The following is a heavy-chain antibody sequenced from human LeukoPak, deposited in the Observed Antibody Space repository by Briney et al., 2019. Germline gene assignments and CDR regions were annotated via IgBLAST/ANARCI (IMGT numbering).Heavy chain of an antibody. CDR1: GGSISSSSSY. CDR3: ARPRASRTYPNDAFDI. CDR2: IYYSGST. J-gene: IGHJ3*02. V-gene: IGHV4-39*02. D-gene: IGHD2-2*01. Sequence: SETLSLTCTVSGGSISSSSSYWGWIRQPPGKGLEWIGSIYYSGSTYYNPSLKSRITISVDTSKNHFSLKMNSVTAADTAIYYCARPRASRTYPNDAFDIWGQGTMVTVSS.